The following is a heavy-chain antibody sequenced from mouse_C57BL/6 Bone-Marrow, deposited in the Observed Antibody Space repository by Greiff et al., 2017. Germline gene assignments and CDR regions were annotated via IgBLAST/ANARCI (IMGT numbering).Heavy chain of an antibody. CDR2: IRNKANNHAT. V-gene: IGHV6-6*01. D-gene: IGHD4-1*02. Sequence: EVMLVESGGGLVQPGGSMKLSCAASGFTFSDAWMDWVRQSPEKGLEWVAEIRNKANNHATYYAESVKGRFTISRDDSKSSVYLQMNSLRAEDTGIYYCSRRPNCADYAMDYWGQGTSVTVSS. J-gene: IGHJ4*01. CDR1: GFTFSDAW. CDR3: SRRPNCADYAMDY.